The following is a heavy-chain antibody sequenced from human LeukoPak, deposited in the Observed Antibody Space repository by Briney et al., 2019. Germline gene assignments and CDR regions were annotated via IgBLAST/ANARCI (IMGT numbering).Heavy chain of an antibody. CDR2: INPNSGGT. CDR1: GYTFIGYY. CDR3: ARRGGRSDCSSTSCYVY. Sequence: GASVKVSCKASGYTFIGYYMHWVRRAPGQGLEWMGWINPNSGGTNYAQKFQGRVTMTRDTSISTAYMELSRLRSDDTAVYYCARRGGRSDCSSTSCYVYWGQGSLVTVSS. J-gene: IGHJ4*02. V-gene: IGHV1-2*02. D-gene: IGHD2-2*01.